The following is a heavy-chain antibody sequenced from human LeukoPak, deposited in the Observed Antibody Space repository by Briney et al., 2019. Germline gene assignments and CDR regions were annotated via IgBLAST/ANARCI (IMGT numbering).Heavy chain of an antibody. D-gene: IGHD1-26*01. CDR1: GFTFDDYV. CDR2: INWNGANT. CDR3: ARATFSGTFYVSFDY. J-gene: IGHJ4*02. Sequence: GGSLRLSCAASGFTFDDYVMSWVRQAPGKGLEGVAGINWNGANTVYTDSVKGRFTISRDNAKNSLYLQMNSLRAEDTALYYCARATFSGTFYVSFDYWGQGTLVTVSS. V-gene: IGHV3-20*04.